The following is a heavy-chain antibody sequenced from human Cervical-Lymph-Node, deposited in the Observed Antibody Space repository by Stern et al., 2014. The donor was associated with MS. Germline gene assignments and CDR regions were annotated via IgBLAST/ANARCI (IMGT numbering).Heavy chain of an antibody. D-gene: IGHD1-26*01. V-gene: IGHV4-59*08. J-gene: IGHJ5*02. CDR1: GGPISTYY. CDR3: ARHIGSYSGRWWFDP. CDR2: VILWGAT. Sequence: QLQLQESGPGLVRPSDTLSLTCTVSGGPISTYYWSWIRQPPAKGLEWIGYVILWGATSTTPSLKSRVPISVETPNNQFSLGLTSVTAADTAVYYCARHIGSYSGRWWFDPWGQGALVAVSS.